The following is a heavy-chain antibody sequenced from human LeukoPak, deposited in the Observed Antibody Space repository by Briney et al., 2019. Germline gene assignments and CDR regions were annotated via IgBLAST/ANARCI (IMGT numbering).Heavy chain of an antibody. CDR3: ARRPRYSSGWYNMWFDP. J-gene: IGHJ5*02. V-gene: IGHV4-34*01. CDR2: INHSGST. CDR1: GGSFSGYY. Sequence: PSETLSLTCAVYGGSFSGYYWSWIRQPPGKGLEWIGEINHSGSTNYNPSLKSRVTISVDTSKNQFSLKLSSVTAADTAVYYCARRPRYSSGWYNMWFDPWGQGTLVTVSS. D-gene: IGHD6-19*01.